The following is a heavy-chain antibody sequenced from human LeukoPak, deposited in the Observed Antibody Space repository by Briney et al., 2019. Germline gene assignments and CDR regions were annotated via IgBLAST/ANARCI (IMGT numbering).Heavy chain of an antibody. D-gene: IGHD1-26*01. Sequence: GGSLRLSCAASGFTFSSYAMSWVRQAPGKGLEWVSAISGSGGSTYYADSVKGRFTISRDNSKNTLYLQMSSLRAEDTAVYYCAKAIYSGSYLPGMDVWGQGTTVTVSS. V-gene: IGHV3-23*01. CDR3: AKAIYSGSYLPGMDV. CDR1: GFTFSSYA. J-gene: IGHJ6*02. CDR2: ISGSGGST.